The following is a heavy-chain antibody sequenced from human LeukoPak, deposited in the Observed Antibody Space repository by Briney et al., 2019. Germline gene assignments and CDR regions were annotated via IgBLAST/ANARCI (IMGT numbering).Heavy chain of an antibody. CDR2: MNQDGSEK. J-gene: IGHJ6*02. D-gene: IGHD3-16*01. Sequence: GGSLRLSCAASGFTFSDSWMSWVRQAPGKGQEWVANMNQDGSEKDYVDSVKGRFTISRDNARNSLYLQMGSLRAEDTAVYYCATYTHWVAGDVWGQGTTVTVSS. V-gene: IGHV3-7*01. CDR1: GFTFSDSW. CDR3: ATYTHWVAGDV.